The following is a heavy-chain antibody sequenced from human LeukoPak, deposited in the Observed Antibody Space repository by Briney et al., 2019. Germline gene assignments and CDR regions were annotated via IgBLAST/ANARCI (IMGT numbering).Heavy chain of an antibody. CDR1: GGSISSYY. Sequence: SETLSLTCTVSGGSISSYYWSWIRQPAGKGLEWIGRIYTSGSTNYNPSLKSRVTMSVDTSKNQFSLKLSSVTAADTAVYYCARDQYYYDSSGNSYFDYWGQGTLVTVSS. J-gene: IGHJ4*02. D-gene: IGHD3-22*01. CDR2: IYTSGST. V-gene: IGHV4-4*07. CDR3: ARDQYYYDSSGNSYFDY.